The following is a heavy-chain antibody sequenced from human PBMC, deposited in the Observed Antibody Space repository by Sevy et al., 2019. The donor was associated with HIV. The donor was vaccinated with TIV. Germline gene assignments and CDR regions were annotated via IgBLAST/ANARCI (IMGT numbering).Heavy chain of an antibody. CDR3: AVTKDYFDSSGSPFDY. CDR2: FDPEDGET. J-gene: IGHJ4*02. V-gene: IGHV1-24*01. CDR1: GYTLSEFS. Sequence: ASVQVSCKVSGYTLSEFSMHWVRQAPAKGLEWMGSFDPEDGETIYAQNFQGRITMTEDTSTDTAYMELSSLRSEDTAVFYCAVTKDYFDSSGSPFDYWGQGTLVTVSS. D-gene: IGHD3-22*01.